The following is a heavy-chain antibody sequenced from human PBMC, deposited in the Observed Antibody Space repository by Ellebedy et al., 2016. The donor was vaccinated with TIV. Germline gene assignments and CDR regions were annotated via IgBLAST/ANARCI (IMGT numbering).Heavy chain of an antibody. CDR3: AKYRGAGSYYTWHFDY. Sequence: GGSLRLXCAASGFTFSSYGMSWVRQAPGKGLEWVSAITGSGGNTYYADSVKGRFTISRDNSKNTLYLQMNSLRAEDTAVYYCAKYRGAGSYYTWHFDYWGQGTLVTVSS. D-gene: IGHD3-10*01. CDR1: GFTFSSYG. J-gene: IGHJ4*02. CDR2: ITGSGGNT. V-gene: IGHV3-23*01.